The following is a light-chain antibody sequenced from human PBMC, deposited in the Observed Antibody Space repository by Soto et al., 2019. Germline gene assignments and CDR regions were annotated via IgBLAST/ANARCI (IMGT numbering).Light chain of an antibody. Sequence: DIVMTQSPXSLAVSLGERATINCKSSQSVLYSSNNKNYLAWYQQKPGQPPKLLIYWASTRESGVPDRFSGSGSGTDFTLTISSLQAEDVAVYYCQQYYSTPLTFGGGTKVEIK. CDR3: QQYYSTPLT. V-gene: IGKV4-1*01. J-gene: IGKJ4*01. CDR1: QSVLYSSNNKNY. CDR2: WAS.